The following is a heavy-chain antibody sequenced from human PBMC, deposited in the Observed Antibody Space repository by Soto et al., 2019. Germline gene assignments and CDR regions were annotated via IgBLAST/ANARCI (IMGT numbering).Heavy chain of an antibody. D-gene: IGHD2-21*01. CDR2: IYSSEST. CDR3: ARRWGGTFDY. CDR1: GGSVNSNSYS. J-gene: IGHJ4*02. Sequence: SETLSLTCAVSGGSVNSNSYSWACIRQSPGKGLEWIGTIYSSESTHYNPSLRSRVTISVDTSMNQFSLRLISVTAADTAVYYCARRWGGTFDYWGQATLVTDAS. V-gene: IGHV4-39*01.